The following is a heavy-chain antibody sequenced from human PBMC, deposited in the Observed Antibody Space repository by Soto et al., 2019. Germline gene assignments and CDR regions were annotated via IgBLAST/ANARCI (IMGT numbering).Heavy chain of an antibody. CDR3: ARDSSEFWSGTDAFDI. J-gene: IGHJ3*02. D-gene: IGHD3-3*01. CDR1: GYIFTNYA. Sequence: ASVKVSCKASGYIFTNYALYWVRQAPGQRLECMGWINGGNGNTRYSQKFQGRVTITRDTSASTAYMELSSLTSEDTAVYYCARDSSEFWSGTDAFDIWGQGTMVT. CDR2: INGGNGNT. V-gene: IGHV1-3*01.